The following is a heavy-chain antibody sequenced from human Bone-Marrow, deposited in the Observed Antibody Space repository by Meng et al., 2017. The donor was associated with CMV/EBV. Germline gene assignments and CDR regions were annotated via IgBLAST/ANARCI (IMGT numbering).Heavy chain of an antibody. D-gene: IGHD6-13*01. CDR2: ISYNGNKK. CDR1: GFTSNSHV. J-gene: IGHJ6*02. CDR3: ARDLVAAPGGFDYFYGMDV. V-gene: IGHV3-30-3*01. Sequence: GGSLRLSCVASGFTSNSHVMYWVRQAPGKGPECVAVISYNGNKKYYIDSVKGRFTISRDNSKSTLYLQMNSLRSDDTSVYYCARDLVAAPGGFDYFYGMDVWGQGTTVTVSS.